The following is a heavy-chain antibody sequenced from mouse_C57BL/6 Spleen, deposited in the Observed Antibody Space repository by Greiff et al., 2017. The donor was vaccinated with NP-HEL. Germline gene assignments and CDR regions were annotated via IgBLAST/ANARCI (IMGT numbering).Heavy chain of an antibody. D-gene: IGHD1-1*01. CDR1: GFTFSDYG. Sequence: EVQLVESGGGLVKPGGSLKLSCAASGFTFSDYGMHWVRQAPEKGLEWVAYISSGSSTIYYADTVKGRFTISRDNAKNTLFLQMTSLRSEDTAMYYCAKHYYGSSPWFAYWGQGTLVTVSA. CDR3: AKHYYGSSPWFAY. CDR2: ISSGSSTI. J-gene: IGHJ3*01. V-gene: IGHV5-17*01.